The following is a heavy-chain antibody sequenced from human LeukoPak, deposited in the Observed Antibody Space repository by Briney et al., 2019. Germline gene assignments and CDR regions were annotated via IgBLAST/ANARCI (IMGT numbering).Heavy chain of an antibody. V-gene: IGHV3-30-3*01. CDR3: ATVHYGDC. CDR1: GFTFSSYA. CDR2: ISYDGSNK. J-gene: IGHJ4*02. Sequence: GGSLRLSCAASGFTFSSYAMRWVRQAPGKGLEWVAVISYDGSNKYYADSVKGRFTISRDNVKNSLYLQMNSLRAEDTAIYYCATVHYGDCWGQGTLVTVSS. D-gene: IGHD3-16*01.